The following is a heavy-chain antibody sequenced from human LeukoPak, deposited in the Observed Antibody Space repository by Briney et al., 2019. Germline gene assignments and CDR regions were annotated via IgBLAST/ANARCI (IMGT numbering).Heavy chain of an antibody. CDR3: ARDLYSGSYRDAFDI. V-gene: IGHV4-39*07. CDR2: IYYSGST. D-gene: IGHD1-26*01. Sequence: SETLSLTCTVSGGSISSSSYYWGWIRQPPGKGLEWIGSIYYSGSTYYNPSLKSRVTISVHTSKNQFSLKLSSVTAADTAVYYCARDLYSGSYRDAFDIWGQGTMVTVSS. CDR1: GGSISSSSYY. J-gene: IGHJ3*02.